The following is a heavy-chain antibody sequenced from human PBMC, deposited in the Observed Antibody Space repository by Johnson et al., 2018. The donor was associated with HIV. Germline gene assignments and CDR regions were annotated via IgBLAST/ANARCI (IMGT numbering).Heavy chain of an antibody. CDR2: ISGSGGST. Sequence: VQLVESGGGLVQPGGSLRLSCLASGFTFSSYAMSWVRQAPGKGLEWVSAISGSGGSTYYADSVKGRFTISRDNAKNSLYLQMNSLRTEDTALYYCAKGSLVGPNDAFDIWGQGTMVTVSS. V-gene: IGHV3-23*04. D-gene: IGHD3-16*02. CDR3: AKGSLVGPNDAFDI. CDR1: GFTFSSYA. J-gene: IGHJ3*02.